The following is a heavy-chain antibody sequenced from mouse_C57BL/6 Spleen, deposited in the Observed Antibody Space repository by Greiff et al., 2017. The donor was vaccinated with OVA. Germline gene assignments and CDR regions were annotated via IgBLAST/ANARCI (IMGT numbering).Heavy chain of an antibody. D-gene: IGHD2-3*01. CDR3: ARSGGYYRYYFDY. CDR1: GYTFTDYY. V-gene: IGHV1-26*01. Sequence: VQLQQSGPELVKPGASVKISCKASGYTFTDYYMNWVKQSHGKSLEWIGDLNPTNGGTSYNQKFKGKATLTVDKSSSTAYMELRSLTSEDSAVYYCARSGGYYRYYFDYWGQGTTLTVSS. J-gene: IGHJ2*01. CDR2: LNPTNGGT.